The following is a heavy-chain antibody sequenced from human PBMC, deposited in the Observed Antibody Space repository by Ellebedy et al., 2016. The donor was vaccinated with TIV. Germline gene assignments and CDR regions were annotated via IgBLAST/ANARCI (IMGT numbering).Heavy chain of an antibody. CDR3: ARLVSVGTHRFDD. J-gene: IGHJ4*02. CDR2: IYPGYFNT. CDR1: GYRFTNYW. Sequence: GESLKISCKGSGYRFTNYWIAWVRQMPGKGLEWMGIIYPGYFNTKYSPSFPGQVTISADKSIRTDYLQWSSLKASDTAMYYCARLVSVGTHRFDDWGQGTLVTVSS. D-gene: IGHD1-7*01. V-gene: IGHV5-51*01.